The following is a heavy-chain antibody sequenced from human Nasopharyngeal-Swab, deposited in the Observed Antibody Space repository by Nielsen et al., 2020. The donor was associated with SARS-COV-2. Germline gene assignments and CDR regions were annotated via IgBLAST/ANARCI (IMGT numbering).Heavy chain of an antibody. J-gene: IGHJ4*02. CDR1: GGSISSSSYY. V-gene: IGHV4-39*01. Sequence: SETLSPTCTVSGGSISSSSYYWGWIRQPPGKGLEWIGSIYYSGSTYYNPSLKSRVTISVDTSKNQFSLKLSSVTAADTAVYYCARHDSSGWYFDYWGQGTLVTVSS. CDR3: ARHDSSGWYFDY. CDR2: IYYSGST. D-gene: IGHD6-19*01.